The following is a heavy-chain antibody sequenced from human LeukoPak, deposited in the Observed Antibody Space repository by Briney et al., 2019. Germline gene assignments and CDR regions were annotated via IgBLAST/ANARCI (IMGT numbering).Heavy chain of an antibody. CDR2: IKSKTDGGTT. Sequence: PGGSLRLSCAASGFTFSNAWMSWVRQAPGKGLEWVGRIKSKTDGGTTDYAAPVKGRFTISRDDSKNTLYLQMNSLKTEDTAVYYCTTDPLAYYGQHFDYWGQGSPVSVSS. D-gene: IGHD3-10*01. CDR1: GFTFSNAW. V-gene: IGHV3-15*01. J-gene: IGHJ4*02. CDR3: TTDPLAYYGQHFDY.